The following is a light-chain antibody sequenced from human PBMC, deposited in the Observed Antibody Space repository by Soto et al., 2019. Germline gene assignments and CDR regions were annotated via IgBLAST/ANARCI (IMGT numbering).Light chain of an antibody. CDR2: EGS. CDR1: SSDVGSYNL. Sequence: QSVLTQPASVSGSPGQSITISCTGTSSDVGSYNLVSWYQQHPGKAPKLMIYEGSKRPSGVSNRFSGSKSGNTASLTISGLQAEDEADYYCSSYAGSSTYVFGSGNKVTVL. J-gene: IGLJ1*01. CDR3: SSYAGSSTYV. V-gene: IGLV2-23*01.